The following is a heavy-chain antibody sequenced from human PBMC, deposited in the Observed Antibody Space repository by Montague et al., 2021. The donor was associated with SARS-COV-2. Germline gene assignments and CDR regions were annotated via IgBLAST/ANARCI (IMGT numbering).Heavy chain of an antibody. D-gene: IGHD4-17*01. CDR2: INHSGST. Sequence: SETLSLTCAVYGGSFSGYYWSWIRQPPGKGLEWIGEINHSGSTNXNPSLKSRVTISVDTSKNQFSLKLSSVTAADTAVYYCARSSTVTHYWGQGTLVTVSS. V-gene: IGHV4-34*01. CDR1: GGSFSGYY. CDR3: ARSSTVTHY. J-gene: IGHJ4*02.